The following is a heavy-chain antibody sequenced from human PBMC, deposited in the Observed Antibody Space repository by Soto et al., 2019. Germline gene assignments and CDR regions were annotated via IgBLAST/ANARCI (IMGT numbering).Heavy chain of an antibody. Sequence: PLSLACTVCGDSITRRTHYWYLIRQPPGEGLEWIAYIYYTGSTNYNPSLKSRVTLSADTSKNQFSLKLSSVTAADTVMYYCARVDSSGSYFDSWGQGTLVTVSS. CDR3: ARVDSSGSYFDS. CDR1: GDSITRRTHY. CDR2: IYYTGST. J-gene: IGHJ4*02. D-gene: IGHD3-22*01. V-gene: IGHV4-61*01.